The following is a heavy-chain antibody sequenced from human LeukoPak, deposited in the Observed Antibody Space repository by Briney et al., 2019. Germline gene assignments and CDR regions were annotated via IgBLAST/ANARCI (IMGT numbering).Heavy chain of an antibody. CDR2: IYTSGST. CDR3: ARDHSYDFWSGYYYNWFDP. J-gene: IGHJ5*02. CDR1: GGSISSGSYY. V-gene: IGHV4-61*02. D-gene: IGHD3-3*01. Sequence: SETLSLTCTVSGGSISSGSYYWSWIRQPAGKGLEWIGRIYTSGSTNYNPSLKSRVTISVDTSKNQFSLKLSSVTAADTAVHYCARDHSYDFWSGYYYNWFDPWGQGTLVTVSS.